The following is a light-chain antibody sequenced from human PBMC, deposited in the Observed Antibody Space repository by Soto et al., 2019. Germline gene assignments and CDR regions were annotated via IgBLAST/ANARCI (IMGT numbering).Light chain of an antibody. Sequence: DIQMTQSPSTLSASVGDRVTITCRASQSIDTWLAWYQQKPGKAPQVLINQASTLESGVPSRFSGSGSGTEFTLTITSLQRDDFETYFCQHYHSYQYTFGQGIKVDIX. CDR2: QAS. V-gene: IGKV1-5*03. CDR1: QSIDTW. J-gene: IGKJ2*01. CDR3: QHYHSYQYT.